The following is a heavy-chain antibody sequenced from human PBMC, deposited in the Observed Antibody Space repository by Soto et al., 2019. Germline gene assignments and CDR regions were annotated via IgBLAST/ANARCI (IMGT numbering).Heavy chain of an antibody. J-gene: IGHJ3*02. CDR3: ASEGLATINAFDI. D-gene: IGHD5-12*01. V-gene: IGHV1-8*01. CDR1: GYTFTSYD. Sequence: ASVKVSCKASGYTFTSYDINWVRQATGQGLEWMGWMNPNSGNTGYAQKFQGRVTMTMNTSISTAYMELSSLRSEDTAVYYCASEGLATINAFDIWGQGTMVTVSS. CDR2: MNPNSGNT.